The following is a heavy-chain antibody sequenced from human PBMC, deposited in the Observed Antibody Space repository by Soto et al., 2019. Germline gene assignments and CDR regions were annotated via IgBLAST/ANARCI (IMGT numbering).Heavy chain of an antibody. J-gene: IGHJ4*02. CDR1: GGTFSSYA. D-gene: IGHD3-22*01. V-gene: IGHV1-46*01. CDR3: ARVSANASPDSSGFLGPYIRY. Sequence: ASVKVSCKASGGTFSSYAISWVRQAPGQGLEWMGIINPSGGSTTYAQKFQGRVTMTRDTSTSTIYMELSSLRSEDTAVYYCARVSANASPDSSGFLGPYIRYWGQGTLVTVSS. CDR2: INPSGGST.